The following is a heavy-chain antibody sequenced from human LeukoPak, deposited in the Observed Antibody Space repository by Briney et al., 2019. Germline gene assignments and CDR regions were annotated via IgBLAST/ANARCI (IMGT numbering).Heavy chain of an antibody. Sequence: ASVKVSCKVSGYTLTELSMHWVRQAPGKGLEWMGGFDPEDGETIYAQKFQGRVTITADESTSTAYMELSSLRSEDTAVYYCARNPIRGYYNDYWGQGTLVTVSS. CDR3: ARNPIRGYYNDY. CDR1: GYTLTELS. V-gene: IGHV1-24*01. J-gene: IGHJ4*02. D-gene: IGHD3-3*01. CDR2: FDPEDGET.